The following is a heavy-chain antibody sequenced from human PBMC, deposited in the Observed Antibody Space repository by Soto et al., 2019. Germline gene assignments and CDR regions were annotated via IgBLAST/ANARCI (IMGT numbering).Heavy chain of an antibody. J-gene: IGHJ3*02. V-gene: IGHV3-23*01. CDR2: ISGSGGST. D-gene: IGHD3-9*01. Sequence: PGGSLRLSCAASGFTFSSYAMSWVRQAPGKGQEWVSAISGSGGSTYYADSVKGRFTISRDNSKNTLYLQMNSLRAEDTAVYYCAKNNVLRYFYWFPNPGNDAFDIWGQGTMVTVSS. CDR3: AKNNVLRYFYWFPNPGNDAFDI. CDR1: GFTFSSYA.